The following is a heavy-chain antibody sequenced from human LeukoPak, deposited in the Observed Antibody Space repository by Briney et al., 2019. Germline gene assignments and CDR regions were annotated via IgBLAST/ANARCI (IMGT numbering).Heavy chain of an antibody. V-gene: IGHV4-31*03. Sequence: SETLSLTCTVSGGSISSDTYYWSWLRQHPGKGLEWIGYIHYSGSSYYSPSLKSRVTISVDTSKNQFSLKLSSVTAADTAVYYCATWIIGGGRFDFWGQGTLVTVSS. J-gene: IGHJ4*02. CDR3: ATWIIGGGRFDF. CDR2: IHYSGSS. CDR1: GGSISSDTYY. D-gene: IGHD1-26*01.